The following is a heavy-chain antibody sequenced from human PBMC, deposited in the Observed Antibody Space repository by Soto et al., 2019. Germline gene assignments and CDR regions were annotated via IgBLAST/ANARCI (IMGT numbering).Heavy chain of an antibody. CDR2: INPNSGGT. J-gene: IGHJ4*02. CDR1: GYTFTGYY. V-gene: IGHV1-2*02. D-gene: IGHD2-15*01. Sequence: GASVKVSCKASGYTFTGYYMHWVRQAPGQGLEWMGWINPNSGGTNYAQKFQGRVTMTRDTSISTAYMELSSLRSDDTAVYYCARGYCSGGSCYSVPGYWGQGTLVTVSS. CDR3: ARGYCSGGSCYSVPGY.